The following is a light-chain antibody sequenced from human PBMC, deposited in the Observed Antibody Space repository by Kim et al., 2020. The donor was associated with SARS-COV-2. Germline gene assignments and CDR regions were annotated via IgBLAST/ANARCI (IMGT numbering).Light chain of an antibody. V-gene: IGKV3-15*01. CDR2: GAS. CDR3: QQYHQWPLT. J-gene: IGKJ4*01. Sequence: EIVMTQSPATLSVSPGESPTLSCRASQSVSSTLAWYQQKPGQAPRLLIYGASARATGIPGRFSGSGSGTEFTLSISSLQSEDFAVYYCQQYHQWPLTFGGGTKVDIK. CDR1: QSVSST.